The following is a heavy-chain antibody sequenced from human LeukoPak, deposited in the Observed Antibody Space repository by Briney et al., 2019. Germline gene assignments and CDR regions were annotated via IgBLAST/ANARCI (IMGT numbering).Heavy chain of an antibody. CDR2: IYYSGST. V-gene: IGHV4-39*07. Sequence: SETLSLTCAVSGGSISSSSYYWGWIRQPPGKGLEWIGSIYYSGSTYYNPSLNSRVTISVDTSKNQFSLKLSSVTAADTAVYYCARVMMVRGVIINNWFDPWGQRTLVTVSS. CDR1: GGSISSSSYY. CDR3: ARVMMVRGVIINNWFDP. D-gene: IGHD3-10*01. J-gene: IGHJ5*02.